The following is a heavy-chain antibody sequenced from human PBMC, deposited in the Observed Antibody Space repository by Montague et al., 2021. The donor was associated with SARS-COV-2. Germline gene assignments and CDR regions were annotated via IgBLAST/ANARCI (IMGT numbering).Heavy chain of an antibody. V-gene: IGHV4-31*03. Sequence: TLSLTCTVSGGSISSGGYYWSWIRQHPGKGLEWIGYIYYSGSTYYNPSLKSRVTISVDTPKNQFSLKLSSVTAADTAVYYCARDLFVAATNTYYYYYGMDVWGQGTTVTVSS. CDR2: IYYSGST. CDR1: GGSISSGGYY. D-gene: IGHD2-15*01. CDR3: ARDLFVAATNTYYYYYGMDV. J-gene: IGHJ6*02.